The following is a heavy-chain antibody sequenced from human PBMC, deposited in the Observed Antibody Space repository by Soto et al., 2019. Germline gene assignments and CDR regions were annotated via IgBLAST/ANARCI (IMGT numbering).Heavy chain of an antibody. V-gene: IGHV3-23*01. Sequence: EVQVLESGGGLVQPGGSLRLSCAASGFNFGSFAMAWVRQAPGKGLEWVSTISGSGGTTDYADSVKGRFTVSRDKSKNTLYLQMNSLRAEDAAVYYCAKRAGFSGSYFDYWGQGTLVTVSS. CDR2: ISGSGGTT. CDR1: GFNFGSFA. J-gene: IGHJ4*02. D-gene: IGHD1-26*01. CDR3: AKRAGFSGSYFDY.